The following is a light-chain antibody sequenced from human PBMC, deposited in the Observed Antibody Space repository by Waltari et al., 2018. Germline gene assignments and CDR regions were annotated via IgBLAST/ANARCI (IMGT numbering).Light chain of an antibody. CDR1: CFGMVY. CDR3: QVWDVESDHVF. V-gene: IGLV3-21*01. Sequence: SYGLTQPPSVSVSPGRTDRITCGGDCFGMVYVNWYQQKPPQAPLLVIYTNSARPSGIPDRFSGSRSGNTATLIIGGVEAGDEAEYYCQVWDVESDHVFFGGGTRLTVL. CDR2: TNS. J-gene: IGLJ7*01.